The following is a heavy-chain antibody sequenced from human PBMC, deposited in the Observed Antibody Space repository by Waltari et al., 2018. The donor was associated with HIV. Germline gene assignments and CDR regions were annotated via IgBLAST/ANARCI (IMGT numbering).Heavy chain of an antibody. CDR2: IYYSGST. CDR3: ARQAGSDILTGSFDY. J-gene: IGHJ4*02. Sequence: QLQLQESGPGLVKPSETLSLTCPVPGGSISSSSYYWGWIRQPPGKGLEWIGSIYYSGSTYYNPSLKSRVTISVDTSKNQFSLKLSSVTAADTAVYYCARQAGSDILTGSFDYWGQGTLVTVSS. V-gene: IGHV4-39*01. D-gene: IGHD3-9*01. CDR1: GGSISSSSYY.